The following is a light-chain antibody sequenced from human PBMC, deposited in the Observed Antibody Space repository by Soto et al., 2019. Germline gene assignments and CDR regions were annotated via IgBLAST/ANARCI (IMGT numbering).Light chain of an antibody. CDR3: SSYASSSTI. Sequence: QSALTQPASVSGSPGQSITISCTGTSSDISSYNYVSWYQQHPRKAPKLIIYEVSNRPAGVSNRVSSSNSGNTASLTISGLQAEDEADYYCSSYASSSTIFAGGTKRTVL. CDR2: EVS. V-gene: IGLV2-14*01. J-gene: IGLJ2*01. CDR1: SSDISSYNY.